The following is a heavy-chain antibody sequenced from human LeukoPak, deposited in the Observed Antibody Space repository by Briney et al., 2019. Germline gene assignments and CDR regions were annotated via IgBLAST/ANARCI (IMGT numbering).Heavy chain of an antibody. V-gene: IGHV4-61*02. J-gene: IGHJ4*02. CDR3: ARERLPLQLWGQFDY. CDR1: GGSIRGGSYY. D-gene: IGHD5-18*01. CDR2: IYTSGST. Sequence: PSQTLSLTCTVSGGSIRGGSYYWSWIRQPAGKGLEWIGRIYTSGSTNYNPSLKSRVTISVDTSKNQFSLKLSSVTAADTAVYYCARERLPLQLWGQFDYWGQGTLVTVSS.